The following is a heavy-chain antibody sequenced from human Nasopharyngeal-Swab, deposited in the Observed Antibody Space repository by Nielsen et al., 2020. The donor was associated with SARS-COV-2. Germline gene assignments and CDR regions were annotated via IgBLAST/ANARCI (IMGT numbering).Heavy chain of an antibody. CDR3: AGHPADFDY. J-gene: IGHJ4*02. CDR2: MKPSGRT. V-gene: IGHV4-34*01. Sequence: SESLPLTCGGCAGSLSDYHRSWISQPPGKELEWIGEMKPSGRTNNNPSLKIRVAISIETSKNQFFLNLRSVTAADPAVFYCAGHPADFDYWGQGTLVTVSS. CDR1: AGSLSDYH.